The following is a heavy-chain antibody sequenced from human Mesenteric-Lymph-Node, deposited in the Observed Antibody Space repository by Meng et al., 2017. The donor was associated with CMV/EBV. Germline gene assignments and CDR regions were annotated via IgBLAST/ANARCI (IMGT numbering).Heavy chain of an antibody. D-gene: IGHD6-19*01. CDR2: ISAHNGNT. CDR3: AREGGGIAVAGTNLFYYYGMDV. Sequence: ASVKVSCKASGYTFTTYGINWVRQAPGQGLEWMGWISAHNGNTNYAQNLQGRVTMTTDTSTSTAYMELRSLQYDDTAVYYCAREGGGIAVAGTNLFYYYGMDVWGQGTTVTVSS. V-gene: IGHV1-18*01. J-gene: IGHJ6*02. CDR1: GYTFTTYG.